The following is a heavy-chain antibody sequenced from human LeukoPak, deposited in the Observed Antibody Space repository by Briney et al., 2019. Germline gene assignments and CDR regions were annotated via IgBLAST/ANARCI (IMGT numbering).Heavy chain of an antibody. J-gene: IGHJ6*03. CDR2: FYTSGST. Sequence: SQTLSHTRSVSGGSLSCGRYYWSWIRPPAGKGLEWVGRFYTSGSTNYDPPLKSRDTISVDTSKHQFSLKLSSVTAADTAVYYCAREVAAAATPYYYYYYMDVWGKGTTVTISS. D-gene: IGHD6-13*01. CDR1: GGSLSCGRYY. V-gene: IGHV4-61*02. CDR3: AREVAAAATPYYYYYYMDV.